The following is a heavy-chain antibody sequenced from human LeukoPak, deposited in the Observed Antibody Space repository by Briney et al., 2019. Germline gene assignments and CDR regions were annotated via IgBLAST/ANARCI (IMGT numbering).Heavy chain of an antibody. D-gene: IGHD6-13*01. CDR1: GYTFTSYD. CDR2: MNPNSGNT. V-gene: IGHV1-8*01. J-gene: IGHJ5*02. CDR3: ARGRRSWSKAGNWFDP. Sequence: ASVKVSCKASGYTFTSYDINWVRQATGQGVEWVGWMNPNSGNTGYAQKFQGRVTMTRNTSISTAYMELSSLRSEDTAVYYCARGRRSWSKAGNWFDPWGQGTLVTVSS.